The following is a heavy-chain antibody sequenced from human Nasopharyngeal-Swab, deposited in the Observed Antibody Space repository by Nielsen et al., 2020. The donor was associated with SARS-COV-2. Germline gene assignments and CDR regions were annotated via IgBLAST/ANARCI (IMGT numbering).Heavy chain of an antibody. V-gene: IGHV1-46*01. CDR1: GHTFTSYY. D-gene: IGHD5-18*01. CDR2: INPSGGST. Sequence: ASVKVSCKASGHTFTSYYMHWVRQAPGQGLEWMGIINPSGGSTSYAQKFQGRVTMTRDTSTSTVYMELSSLRSEDTAVYYCARDHPDARGYSYGLYGVFYYYGMDVWGQGTTVTVSS. J-gene: IGHJ6*02. CDR3: ARDHPDARGYSYGLYGVFYYYGMDV.